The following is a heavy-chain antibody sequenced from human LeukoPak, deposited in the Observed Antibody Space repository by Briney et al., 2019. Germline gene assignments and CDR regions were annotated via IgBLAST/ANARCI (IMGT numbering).Heavy chain of an antibody. V-gene: IGHV3-48*01. J-gene: IGHJ4*02. CDR3: AREYDSKARFDS. CDR1: GDSFSRHT. CDR2: ISSSGSPV. D-gene: IGHD2-8*01. Sequence: PGGSLTLSCAGSGDSFSRHTMNWVRRAPGKGLEWIAYISSSGSPVYYADSVKGRFTISRDNARYSLYLHMNSLRAEDTAVYYCAREYDSKARFDSWGQGPLVSVSS.